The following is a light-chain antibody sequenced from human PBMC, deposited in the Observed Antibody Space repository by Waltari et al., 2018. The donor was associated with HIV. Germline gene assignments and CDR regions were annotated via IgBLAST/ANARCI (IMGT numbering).Light chain of an antibody. J-gene: IGKJ2*01. V-gene: IGKV4-1*01. CDR2: WAS. Sequence: DIVMTQSPDSLAVSLGERATINCKSSQSVLYSSSNKNSLAWYQQEPRQPPKLLIYWASTREPGVPDRFSGSGSGTDFTLTISSLQAEDVAVYYCQQYYSTPYTFGQGTKVEIK. CDR1: QSVLYSSSNKNS. CDR3: QQYYSTPYT.